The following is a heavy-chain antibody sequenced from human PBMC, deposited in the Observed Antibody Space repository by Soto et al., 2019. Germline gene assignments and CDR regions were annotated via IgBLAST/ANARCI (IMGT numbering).Heavy chain of an antibody. CDR1: GFTFSSYA. CDR3: VTSDWAW. Sequence: PWGSLRLSCAASGFTFSSYAVSWVRQAPGKGLEWVSAISDSGGSTYYADSVKGRVTITRDTSASTAYMELRSLTSRDTAIFYCVTSDWAWWGQGTQVTVSS. J-gene: IGHJ4*02. D-gene: IGHD3-9*01. V-gene: IGHV3-23*01. CDR2: ISDSGGST.